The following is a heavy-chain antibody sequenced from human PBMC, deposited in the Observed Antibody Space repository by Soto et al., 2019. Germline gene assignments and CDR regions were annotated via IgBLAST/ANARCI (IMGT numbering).Heavy chain of an antibody. D-gene: IGHD5-12*01. CDR1: GFTFSSYA. CDR2: ISYDGSNK. CDR3: ARAPFASVDAAEYFQH. V-gene: IGHV3-30-3*01. Sequence: QVQLVESGGGVVQPGRSLRLSCAASGFTFSSYAMHWVRQAPGKGLEWVAVISYDGSNKYYADSVKGRFTISRDNSKNTLYLQMNSLRAEDTAVYYCARAPFASVDAAEYFQHWGQGTLVTVSS. J-gene: IGHJ1*01.